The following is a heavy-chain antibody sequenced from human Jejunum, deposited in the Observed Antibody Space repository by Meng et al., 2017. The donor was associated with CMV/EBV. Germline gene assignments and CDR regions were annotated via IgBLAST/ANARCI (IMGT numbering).Heavy chain of an antibody. Sequence: FIFSDYWVSWVRQAPGKGLEWEANIKGDGSAKYSADSVKGRFTIARDNAKWTLYLQMTSLRVEDTAVYYCAKWVVPPGVGYGLDVWGQGTAVTVSS. V-gene: IGHV3-7*01. CDR1: FIFSDYW. J-gene: IGHJ6*02. D-gene: IGHD2-2*01. CDR2: IKGDGSAK. CDR3: AKWVVPPGVGYGLDV.